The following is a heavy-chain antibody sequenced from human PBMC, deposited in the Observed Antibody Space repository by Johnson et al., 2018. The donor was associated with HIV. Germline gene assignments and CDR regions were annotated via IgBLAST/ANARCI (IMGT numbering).Heavy chain of an antibody. CDR1: GFTFSSYG. CDR2: ISYDGSNK. CDR3: AKSIDAAADDAFDI. V-gene: IGHV3-30*19. J-gene: IGHJ3*02. Sequence: QVQLVESGGGFVQPGGSLRLSCAASGFTFSSYGMHWVRQAPGKGLEWVAVISYDGSNKYYADSVKGRFTISRDNAKNSLFLHMNSLRAEDTALYYCAKSIDAAADDAFDIWGQGTMVTVSS. D-gene: IGHD6-13*01.